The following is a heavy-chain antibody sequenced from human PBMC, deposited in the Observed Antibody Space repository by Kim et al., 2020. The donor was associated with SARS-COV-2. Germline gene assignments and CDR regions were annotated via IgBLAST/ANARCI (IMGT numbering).Heavy chain of an antibody. CDR3: AREKGTYYDILTGSHTGAFDI. J-gene: IGHJ3*02. D-gene: IGHD3-9*01. V-gene: IGHV3-66*02. Sequence: GGSLRLSCAASGFTVRSNYISWVRQAPGKGLEWVSIIYAGGSTYYADSVKGRFTISRDNSKNTLYLQMNSLRAEDTAVYYCAREKGTYYDILTGSHTGAFDIWGPGTMVTVSS. CDR2: IYAGGST. CDR1: GFTVRSNY.